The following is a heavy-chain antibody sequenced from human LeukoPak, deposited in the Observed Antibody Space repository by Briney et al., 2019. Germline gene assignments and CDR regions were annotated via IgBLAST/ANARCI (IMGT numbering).Heavy chain of an antibody. Sequence: SSETLSLTCAVYGGSFSGYYWSWIRQPPGKGLEWIGEVNHSGSTNYNPSLKSRVTISVDTSKNQFSLKLSSVTAADTAVYYCARVRQLVGIYYYYYYMDVWGKGTTVTVSS. CDR2: VNHSGST. CDR1: GGSFSGYY. V-gene: IGHV4-34*01. J-gene: IGHJ6*03. D-gene: IGHD6-6*01. CDR3: ARVRQLVGIYYYYYYMDV.